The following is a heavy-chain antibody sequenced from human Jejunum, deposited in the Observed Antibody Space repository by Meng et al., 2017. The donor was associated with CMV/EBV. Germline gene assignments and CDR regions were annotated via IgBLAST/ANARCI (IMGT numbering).Heavy chain of an antibody. V-gene: IGHV3-7*01. D-gene: IGHD1-26*01. CDR1: GFTFSSHW. CDR2: IKPDGSDI. J-gene: IGHJ4*02. Sequence: LKFSCAASGFTFSSHWLTWVRQAPGKGLEWVASIKPDGSDIYYVDSVKGRFTISRDNANNSLYLQMNSLRGEDTAVYYCGRSGGLWGQGTLVTVSS. CDR3: GRSGGL.